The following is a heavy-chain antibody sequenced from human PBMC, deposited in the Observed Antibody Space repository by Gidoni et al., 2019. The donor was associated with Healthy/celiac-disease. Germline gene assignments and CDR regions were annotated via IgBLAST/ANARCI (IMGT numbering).Heavy chain of an antibody. Sequence: EVQLVESGGGLVQPGGSLRLSCAASGFTFSSYWMHWVRQAPGKGLVWVSRINSDGSSTSYADSVKGRFTISRDNAKNTLYLQMNSLRAEDTAVYYCARVRALQYTYNWFDPWGQGTLVTVSS. CDR1: GFTFSSYW. V-gene: IGHV3-74*01. J-gene: IGHJ5*02. D-gene: IGHD4-4*01. CDR2: INSDGSST. CDR3: ARVRALQYTYNWFDP.